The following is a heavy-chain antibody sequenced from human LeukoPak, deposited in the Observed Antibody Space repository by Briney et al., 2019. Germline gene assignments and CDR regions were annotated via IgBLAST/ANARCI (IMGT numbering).Heavy chain of an antibody. CDR2: IKEDGSEK. CDR1: GFSISRYS. V-gene: IGHV3-7*01. Sequence: PGESLRLSCAASGFSISRYSMNWVRQAPGKGLEWVAFIKEDGSEKYYVDSVKGRFTISRDNAENSLYLQMNSLRAEDTAVYYCARDRGGRTGLDDWGQGTLVTVSS. CDR3: ARDRGGRTGLDD. J-gene: IGHJ4*02. D-gene: IGHD2-15*01.